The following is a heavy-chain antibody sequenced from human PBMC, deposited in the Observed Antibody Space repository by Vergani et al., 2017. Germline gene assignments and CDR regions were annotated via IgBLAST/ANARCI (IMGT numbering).Heavy chain of an antibody. D-gene: IGHD6-19*01. Sequence: QVQLVESGGGVVQPGRSLRLSCAASEFTFSSYAMHWVRQAPGKGLEWVAVISYDGSNKYYADSVKGRFTISRDNSKNTLYLQMNSLRAEDTAVYYCARGAQWLPRGGMDVWGQGTTVTVSS. CDR2: ISYDGSNK. V-gene: IGHV3-30-3*01. CDR1: EFTFSSYA. J-gene: IGHJ6*02. CDR3: ARGAQWLPRGGMDV.